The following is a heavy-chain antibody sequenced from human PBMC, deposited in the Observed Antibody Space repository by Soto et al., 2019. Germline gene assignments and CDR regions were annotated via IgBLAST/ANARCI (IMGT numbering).Heavy chain of an antibody. V-gene: IGHV4-31*03. CDR2: IPYSGGAT. D-gene: IGHD2-2*01. CDR1: GGSLRTCCYY. J-gene: IGHJ5*02. Sequence: PPETLSLTCTGSGGSLRTCCYYWTWIRLHPGKGLEWLGYIPYSGGATYSPPSNPALKSRIAISGDTSKSLFSLKLTSVSAADTAVYYCARVPTYYQHSTGYQPFHPWAQGTLVTVS. CDR3: ARVPTYYQHSTGYQPFHP.